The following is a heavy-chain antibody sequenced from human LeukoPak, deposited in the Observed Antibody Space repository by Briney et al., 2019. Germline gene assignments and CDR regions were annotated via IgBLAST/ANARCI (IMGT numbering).Heavy chain of an antibody. J-gene: IGHJ4*02. Sequence: GGSLRLSCAASGFTFSNYWMSWVRQAPGKGLEWVANIKHDGRDKHYVDSVKGRFTIARDSAKNTLNLQMNSLRAEDTAVYYCARGGNYDILTGYIFDYWGQGTLVTVSS. CDR2: IKHDGRDK. CDR1: GFTFSNYW. CDR3: ARGGNYDILTGYIFDY. D-gene: IGHD3-9*01. V-gene: IGHV3-7*03.